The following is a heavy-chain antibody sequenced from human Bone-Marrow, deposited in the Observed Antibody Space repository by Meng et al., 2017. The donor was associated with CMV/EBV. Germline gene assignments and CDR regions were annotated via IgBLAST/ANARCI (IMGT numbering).Heavy chain of an antibody. Sequence: SETLSLTCTVSGGSISSSSYYWGWIRQPPGKGLEWIGSIYYSGSTYYNPSLKSRVTISVDTSKNQFSLKLSSVTAADTAVYYCASRSSSWTGQYNWFDPWGQGTLVTVPS. D-gene: IGHD6-13*01. V-gene: IGHV4-39*01. CDR1: GGSISSSSYY. CDR3: ASRSSSWTGQYNWFDP. J-gene: IGHJ5*02. CDR2: IYYSGST.